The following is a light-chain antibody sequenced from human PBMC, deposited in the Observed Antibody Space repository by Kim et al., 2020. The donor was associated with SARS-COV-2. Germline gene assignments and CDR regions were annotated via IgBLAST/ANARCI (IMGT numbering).Light chain of an antibody. CDR3: QQYNTFSIT. J-gene: IGKJ5*01. V-gene: IGKV1-5*01. CDR2: DAS. Sequence: ASVGDRVTITCRASQSISSWLAWYQQKPGKAPKLLIYDASSLQSGVPSRFSGSGSGTEFTLTISSLQPDDFATYYCQQYNTFSITFGQGTRREIK. CDR1: QSISSW.